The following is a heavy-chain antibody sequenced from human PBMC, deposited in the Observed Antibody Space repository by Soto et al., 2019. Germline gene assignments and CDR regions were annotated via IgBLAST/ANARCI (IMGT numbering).Heavy chain of an antibody. CDR3: ARGPRAPPHHDYGMDV. J-gene: IGHJ6*01. CDR1: GFTFSSYV. V-gene: IGHV3-23*01. Sequence: EVQLLESGGGLVQPGGSLRISCAASGFTFSSYVMNWVRQAPGKGLEWVSGIRGSGGDTFYADSVKGRFTISRDNSKNTLYLQMNSLRAEDTAVYYFARGPRAPPHHDYGMDVW. CDR2: IRGSGGDT.